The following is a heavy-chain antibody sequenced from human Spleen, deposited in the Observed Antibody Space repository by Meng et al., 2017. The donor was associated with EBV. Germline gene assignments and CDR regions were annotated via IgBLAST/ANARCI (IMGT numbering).Heavy chain of an antibody. CDR2: IYYTGTT. V-gene: IGHV4-30-4*01. Sequence: QVQLQESGPRLGKPSQTLSLTCAVSGDSIGSGGYHWNWIRQPPGKGLEWIGNIYYTGTTYYNPSLASRVTISVDTSKNQFSLKLTSVTAADTAVYYCARDSPVSHFDYWGQGTLVTVSS. J-gene: IGHJ4*02. D-gene: IGHD3-22*01. CDR1: GDSIGSGGYH. CDR3: ARDSPVSHFDY.